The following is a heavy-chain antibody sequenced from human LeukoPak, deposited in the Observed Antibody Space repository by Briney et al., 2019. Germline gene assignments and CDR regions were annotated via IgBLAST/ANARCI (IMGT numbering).Heavy chain of an antibody. V-gene: IGHV3-30*18. J-gene: IGHJ4*02. D-gene: IGHD1-7*01. CDR3: AKDEDSGTTFGELDY. CDR2: ISYDGSNK. CDR1: GFTFSSYG. Sequence: GGSLRLSCAASGFTFSSYGMHWVRQAPGKGLEWVAVISYDGSNKYYADSMRGRFTISRDNSKNTLYLQMNSLRAEDTAVYYCAKDEDSGTTFGELDYWGQGTLVTVSS.